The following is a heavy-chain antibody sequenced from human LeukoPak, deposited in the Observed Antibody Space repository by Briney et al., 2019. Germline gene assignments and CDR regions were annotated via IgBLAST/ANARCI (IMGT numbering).Heavy chain of an antibody. J-gene: IGHJ4*02. CDR3: AKDNGYDSSGSPLGYFDY. V-gene: IGHV3-9*01. D-gene: IGHD3-22*01. CDR1: GFTFDDYA. Sequence: GGSLRLSCAASGFTFDDYAMHWVRQAPGKGLEWVSGISWNSGSIGYADSVKGRFTISRDNAKNSLYLQMNSLRAEDTALYYCAKDNGYDSSGSPLGYFDYWGQGTLVTVSS. CDR2: ISWNSGSI.